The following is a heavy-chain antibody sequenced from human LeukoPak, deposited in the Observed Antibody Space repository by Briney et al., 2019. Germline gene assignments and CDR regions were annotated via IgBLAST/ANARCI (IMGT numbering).Heavy chain of an antibody. D-gene: IGHD3-3*01. V-gene: IGHV4-31*03. CDR3: ARTITIFGALGYFDY. Sequence: SETLSLTCTVSGASISSGGYSWSWVRQHPGKGLEWIGCIYYTGSTYYNPSLERRVTISVATSMNQFSLKVSSVTAADTAVYFCARTITIFGALGYFDYWGQGTLVTVSS. CDR1: GASISSGGYS. J-gene: IGHJ4*02. CDR2: IYYTGST.